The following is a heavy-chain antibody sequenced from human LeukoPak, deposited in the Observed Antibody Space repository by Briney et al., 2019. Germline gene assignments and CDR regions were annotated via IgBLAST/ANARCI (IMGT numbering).Heavy chain of an antibody. V-gene: IGHV4-39*02. CDR1: GGSISSSTYY. Sequence: SETLSLTCTVSGGSISSSTYYWAWIRQSPGKGLEWIGSITYSGSTFYNPSLESRVTISVDTSKNQFSLRLISVTAVDTAVYYCAKDRGGYTYYPFLSYFFDSWGQGTLVTVSS. CDR2: ITYSGST. CDR3: AKDRGGYTYYPFLSYFFDS. J-gene: IGHJ4*02. D-gene: IGHD5-12*01.